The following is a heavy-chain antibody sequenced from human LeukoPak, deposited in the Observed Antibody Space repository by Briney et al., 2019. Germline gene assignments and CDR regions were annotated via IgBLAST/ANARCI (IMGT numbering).Heavy chain of an antibody. V-gene: IGHV4-59*08. D-gene: IGHD3-10*01. CDR3: ARLSNSGSYNYFDY. CDR1: GGSISSYY. CDR2: IYYSGST. Sequence: ASETLSLTCTVSGGSISSYYWSWIRQPPGKGLEWIGYIYYSGSTNYNPSLKSRVTISVDTSKNQFSLKLSSVTAADTAVYYCARLSNSGSYNYFDYWGQGILVTVSS. J-gene: IGHJ4*02.